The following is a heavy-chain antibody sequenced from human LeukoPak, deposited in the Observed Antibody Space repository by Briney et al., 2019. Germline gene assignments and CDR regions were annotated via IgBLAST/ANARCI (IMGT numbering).Heavy chain of an antibody. J-gene: IGHJ4*02. V-gene: IGHV3-23*01. CDR2: ISGSGGST. Sequence: QPGGSLRLSCATSGFTFSSYAMSWVRQAPGKGLEWVSAISGSGGSTYYADSVKGRFTISRDNSKNTLYLQMNSLRAEDTAVYYCARVYSTNYYGSGDRPFLFDYWGQGTVVTVSS. CDR3: ARVYSTNYYGSGDRPFLFDY. CDR1: GFTFSSYA. D-gene: IGHD3-10*01.